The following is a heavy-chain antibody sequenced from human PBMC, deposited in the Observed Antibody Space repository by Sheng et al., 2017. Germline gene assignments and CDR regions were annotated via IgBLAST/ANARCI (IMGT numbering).Heavy chain of an antibody. Sequence: QVQLQESGPGLVKPSETLSLTCTVSGGSVSSGSYYWSWIRQPPGKGLEWIGYIYYSGSTNYNPSLKSRVTISVDTSKNQFSLKLSSVTAADTAVYYCARAMVYDFWSGYYVFDYWGQGTLVTVSS. CDR2: IYYSGST. CDR1: GGSVSSGSYY. V-gene: IGHV4-61*01. J-gene: IGHJ4*02. D-gene: IGHD3-3*01. CDR3: ARAMVYDFWSGYYVFDY.